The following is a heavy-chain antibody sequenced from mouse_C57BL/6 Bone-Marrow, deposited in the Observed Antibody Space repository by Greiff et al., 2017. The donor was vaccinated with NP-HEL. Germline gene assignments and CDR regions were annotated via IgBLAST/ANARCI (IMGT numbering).Heavy chain of an antibody. J-gene: IGHJ2*01. CDR1: GFTFSDYG. CDR2: ISNLAYSI. D-gene: IGHD2-1*01. CDR3: ARGGYGNYGPFDY. Sequence: EVKVEESGGGLVQPGGSLKLSCAASGFTFSDYGMAWARQAPRKGPEWVAFISNLAYSIYYADTVTGRFTISRENAKNTLYLEMSSLRSEDTAMYYCARGGYGNYGPFDYWGQGTTLTVSS. V-gene: IGHV5-15*04.